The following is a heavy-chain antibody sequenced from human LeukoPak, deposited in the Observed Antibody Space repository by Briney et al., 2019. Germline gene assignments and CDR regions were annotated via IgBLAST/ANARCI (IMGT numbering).Heavy chain of an antibody. V-gene: IGHV3-21*01. CDR2: ISSSSSYI. Sequence: GGSLRLSCAASGFTFSSYSMNWVRQAPGNGLEWVSSISSSSSYIYYADSVKGRFTISRDNAKNSLYLQMNSLRAEDTAVYYCARDVGNNYYDSSGHYWGQGTLVTVSS. J-gene: IGHJ4*02. CDR3: ARDVGNNYYDSSGHY. D-gene: IGHD3-22*01. CDR1: GFTFSSYS.